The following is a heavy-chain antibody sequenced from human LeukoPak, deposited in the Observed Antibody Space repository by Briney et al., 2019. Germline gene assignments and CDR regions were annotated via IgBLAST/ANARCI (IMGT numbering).Heavy chain of an antibody. V-gene: IGHV4-38-2*02. D-gene: IGHD3-22*01. CDR3: ARLGAYYYDSSGYYYNRYFDY. CDR1: GYSISSGYY. Sequence: SETPSLTCTVSGYSISSGYYWGWIRQSPGKGLEWIGSVYHSGSTYYNPSLKSPVTISVDTSKNQFSLELSSVTAADTAVYYCARLGAYYYDSSGYYYNRYFDYWGQGILVTVSS. CDR2: VYHSGST. J-gene: IGHJ4*02.